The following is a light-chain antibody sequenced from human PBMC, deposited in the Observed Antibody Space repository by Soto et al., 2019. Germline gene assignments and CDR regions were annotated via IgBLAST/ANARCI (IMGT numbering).Light chain of an antibody. CDR1: QSVTSSY. V-gene: IGKV3-20*01. CDR3: QQYGDSPLT. J-gene: IGKJ4*01. Sequence: EIVLTRSPGTVSLSPGERATLSCRASQSVTSSYLAWYQQKPGQAPRLLIYGVSSRATGIPDRFSGSGAGTDFTLTISRLEPEDFAVYYCQQYGDSPLTFGGGTKVEIK. CDR2: GVS.